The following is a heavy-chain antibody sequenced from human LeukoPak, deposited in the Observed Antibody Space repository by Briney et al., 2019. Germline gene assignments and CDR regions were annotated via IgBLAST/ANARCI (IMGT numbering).Heavy chain of an antibody. CDR2: ISGSGGST. V-gene: IGHV3-23*01. D-gene: IGHD3-3*01. CDR1: GFTFSSYA. J-gene: IGHJ6*02. Sequence: QPGGSLRLSCAASGFTFSSYAMSWVRQAPGKGLEWVSAISGSGGSTYYADSVKGRFTISRDNSKNTLYLQMNSLRAEDTAVYYCAKDGFLEWLSVYYYYYGMDVWGQGTTVTVSS. CDR3: AKDGFLEWLSVYYYYYGMDV.